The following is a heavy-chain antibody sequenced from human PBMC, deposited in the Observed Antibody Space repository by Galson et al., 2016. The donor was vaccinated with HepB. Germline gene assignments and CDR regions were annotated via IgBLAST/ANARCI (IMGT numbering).Heavy chain of an antibody. CDR3: ARTVSIAAAGRADY. Sequence: QSGAEVKTPGESLKISCKGSGYSFTNYWIAWVRQMPGKGLEWMGIIYPGDSDTKYSPSFQGPVTISADNSISTAYLQWSSLKASDTAMYYCARTVSIAAAGRADYWGRGTLVTVAS. D-gene: IGHD6-13*01. V-gene: IGHV5-51*01. CDR1: GYSFTNYW. CDR2: IYPGDSDT. J-gene: IGHJ4*02.